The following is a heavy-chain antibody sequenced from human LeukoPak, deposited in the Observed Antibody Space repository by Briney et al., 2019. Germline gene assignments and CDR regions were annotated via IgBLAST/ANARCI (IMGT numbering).Heavy chain of an antibody. CDR3: ARSGVVLDAFDI. D-gene: IGHD1-14*01. J-gene: IGHJ3*02. CDR1: GGSVSSYY. Sequence: SETLSLTCTVSGGSVSSYYWSWIRQPAGKGLEWIGRIYTSGSTNYNPSLKSRVTMSVDTSKNQFSLKLSSVTAADTAVYYCARSGVVLDAFDIWGQGTMVTVSS. V-gene: IGHV4-4*07. CDR2: IYTSGST.